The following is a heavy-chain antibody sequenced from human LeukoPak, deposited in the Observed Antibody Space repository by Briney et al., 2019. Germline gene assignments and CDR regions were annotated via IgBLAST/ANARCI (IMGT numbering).Heavy chain of an antibody. V-gene: IGHV3-48*03. CDR2: ISSSGSTI. J-gene: IGHJ6*02. D-gene: IGHD2-15*01. Sequence: GGSLRLSCAASGFTFSSYEMNWVRQAPGKGLEWVSHISSSGSTIYYADSVKGRHTISRDNAKNSLYLQMNSLRAEDTAVYYCARYSGSCYGYYYYGMDVWGQGTTVTVSS. CDR3: ARYSGSCYGYYYYGMDV. CDR1: GFTFSSYE.